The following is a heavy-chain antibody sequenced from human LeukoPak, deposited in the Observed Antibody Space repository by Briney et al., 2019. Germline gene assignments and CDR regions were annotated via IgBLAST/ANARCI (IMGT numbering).Heavy chain of an antibody. D-gene: IGHD3-16*02. CDR2: IGGSGGST. V-gene: IGHV3-23*01. CDR1: GFTFSSYA. CDR3: ANLMYDYVWGSYRFPSLDGDY. Sequence: GGSLRLSCAASGFTFSSYAMSWVRQAPGKGLEWVSAIGGSGGSTYYADSVKGRFTTSRDNSKNTLYLQMNSLRAEDTAVYYCANLMYDYVWGSYRFPSLDGDYWGQGTLVTVSS. J-gene: IGHJ4*02.